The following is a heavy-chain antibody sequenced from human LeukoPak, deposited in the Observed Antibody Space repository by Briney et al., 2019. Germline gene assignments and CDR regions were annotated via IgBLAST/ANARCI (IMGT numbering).Heavy chain of an antibody. V-gene: IGHV3-23*01. J-gene: IGHJ4*02. CDR3: AKVGEASGYDYPYYFDY. D-gene: IGHD5-12*01. CDR1: GFTFSSYA. Sequence: GGSLRLSCAASGFTFSSYAMSWVRQAPGKGLEWVSAISGSGGSTYYADSVKDRFTISRDNSKNTLYLQMNSLRAEDTAVYYCAKVGEASGYDYPYYFDYWGQGTLVTVSS. CDR2: ISGSGGST.